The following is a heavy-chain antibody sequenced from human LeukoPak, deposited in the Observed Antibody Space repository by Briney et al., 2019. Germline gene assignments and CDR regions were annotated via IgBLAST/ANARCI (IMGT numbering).Heavy chain of an antibody. CDR3: ARGDWAPFDY. Sequence: GGSLRLSCAASGFTFSDYWMNWVRQAPGKGLEWVANIDQDGSSEYYVGSVQGRFTISRDNAKNSLYLQMNGLRAEDTAVYYCARGDWAPFDYWSQGSLLTVSS. CDR1: GFTFSDYW. CDR2: IDQDGSSE. V-gene: IGHV3-7*01. D-gene: IGHD2-21*02. J-gene: IGHJ4*02.